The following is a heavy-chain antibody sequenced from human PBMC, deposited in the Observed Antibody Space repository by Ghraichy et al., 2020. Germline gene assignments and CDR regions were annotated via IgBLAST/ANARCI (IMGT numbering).Heavy chain of an antibody. CDR2: INHSGST. CDR1: GGSFSGYY. J-gene: IGHJ3*02. CDR3: AREGYYSGGSCLTDDAFDI. V-gene: IGHV4-34*01. D-gene: IGHD2-15*01. Sequence: ETLALTCAVYGGSFSGYYWSWIRQPPGKGLEWIGEINHSGSTNYNPSLKSRVTISVDTSKNQFSLKLSSVTAADTAVYYCAREGYYSGGSCLTDDAFDIWGQGTMVTVSS.